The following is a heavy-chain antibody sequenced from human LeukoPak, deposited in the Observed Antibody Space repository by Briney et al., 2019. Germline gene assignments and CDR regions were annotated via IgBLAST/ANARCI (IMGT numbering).Heavy chain of an antibody. D-gene: IGHD1-26*01. CDR3: ARMYSGTSYYFDF. CDR2: FSYSGST. CDR1: GVSISDYH. Sequence: PSETLSLTCSVSGVSISDYHWIWIRQPPAKGLEWMGYFSYSGSTRSNPSLKSRVTMSVDTSKNQFSLRLNSVAAADTAVYYCARMYSGTSYYFDFWGQGTLVAVSS. V-gene: IGHV4-59*01. J-gene: IGHJ4*02.